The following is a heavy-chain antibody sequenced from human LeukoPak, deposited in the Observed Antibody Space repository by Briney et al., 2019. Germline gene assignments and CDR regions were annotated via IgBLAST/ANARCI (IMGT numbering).Heavy chain of an antibody. Sequence: GGSLRLSCAASGFTFSSYEMNWVRQAPGKGLEWVSYISGSGSTIYYADSVKGRFTISRDNAKNTLYLQMNSLRAEDTAVYYCAKEQLVGTAMDYWGQGTLVTVSS. V-gene: IGHV3-48*03. CDR3: AKEQLVGTAMDY. D-gene: IGHD5-18*01. CDR1: GFTFSSYE. J-gene: IGHJ4*02. CDR2: ISGSGSTI.